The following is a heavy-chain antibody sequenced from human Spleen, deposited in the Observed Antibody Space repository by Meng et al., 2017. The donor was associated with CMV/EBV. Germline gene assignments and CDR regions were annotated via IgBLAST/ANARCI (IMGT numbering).Heavy chain of an antibody. J-gene: IGHJ4*02. Sequence: SETLSLTCTVSGGSINNYYWSWIRRTPGKGLEWIGYIYYSETTKYSPSLKSRVTIAVDTSKNQFSLNLSSVTAADTAVYYCARDLCSGGRCYSFDYWGQGTLGTVAS. CDR1: GGSINNYY. CDR2: IYYSETT. V-gene: IGHV4-59*01. CDR3: ARDLCSGGRCYSFDY. D-gene: IGHD2-15*01.